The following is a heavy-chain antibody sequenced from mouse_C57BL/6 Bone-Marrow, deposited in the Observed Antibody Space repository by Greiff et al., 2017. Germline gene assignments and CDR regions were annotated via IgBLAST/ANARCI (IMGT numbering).Heavy chain of an antibody. J-gene: IGHJ4*01. V-gene: IGHV5-16*01. CDR3: ARGAYDGYAMDY. CDR2: INYDGSST. CDR1: GFTFSDYY. D-gene: IGHD2-3*01. Sequence: EVKVVESEGGLVQPGSSMKLSCTASGFTFSDYYMAWVRQVPEKGLEWVANINYDGSSTYYLDSLKGRFIISRDNAKNILYLQMSSLKSEDTATYYCARGAYDGYAMDYWGQGTSVTVSS.